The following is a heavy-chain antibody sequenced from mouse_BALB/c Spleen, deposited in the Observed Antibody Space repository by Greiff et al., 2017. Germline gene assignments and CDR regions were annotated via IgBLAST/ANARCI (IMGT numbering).Heavy chain of an antibody. V-gene: IGHV1-69*02. CDR2: IYPSDSYT. J-gene: IGHJ4*01. CDR1: GYTFTSYW. D-gene: IGHD2-4*01. CDR3: TGDRITTEVYYAMDY. Sequence: QVQLQQPGAELVRPGASVKLSCKASGYTFTSYWINWVKQRPGQGLEWIGNIYPSDSYTNYNQKFKDKATLTVDKSSSTAYMQLSSPTSEDSAVYDCTGDRITTEVYYAMDYWGQGTSVTVSA.